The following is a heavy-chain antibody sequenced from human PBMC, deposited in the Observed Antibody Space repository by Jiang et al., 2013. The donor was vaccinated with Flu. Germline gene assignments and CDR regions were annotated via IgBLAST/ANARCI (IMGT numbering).Heavy chain of an antibody. J-gene: IGHJ5*01. CDR1: GGSFSGYY. CDR2: INHSGST. Sequence: SLTCAVYGGSFSGYYWSWIRQPPGKGLEWIGEINHSGSTNYNPSLKSRVTISVDTSKNQFSLKLSSVTAADTAVYYCARGYNGFDSWGQGTLVTVSS. V-gene: IGHV4-34*01. CDR3: ARGYNGFDS.